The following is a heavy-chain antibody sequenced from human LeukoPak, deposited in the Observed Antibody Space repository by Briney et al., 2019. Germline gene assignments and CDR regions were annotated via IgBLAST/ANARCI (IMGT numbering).Heavy chain of an antibody. J-gene: IGHJ6*03. V-gene: IGHV1-69*05. Sequence: SVKVSCKASGGTFSSYAISWVRQAPGQGLEWMGGIIPIFGTANYAQKFQGRVTITTDESTSTAYMELSSLRSEDTAVYYCARCGYSSSWYSRAYYYYMDVWGQGTLVTVSS. CDR2: IIPIFGTA. CDR1: GGTFSSYA. CDR3: ARCGYSSSWYSRAYYYYMDV. D-gene: IGHD6-13*01.